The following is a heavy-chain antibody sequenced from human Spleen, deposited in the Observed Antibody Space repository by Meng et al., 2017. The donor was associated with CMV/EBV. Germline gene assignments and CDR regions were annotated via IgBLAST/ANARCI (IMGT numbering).Heavy chain of an antibody. D-gene: IGHD2-15*01. V-gene: IGHV1-69*10. Sequence: SVKVSCKASGGTFSNYAINWVRQAPGQGLEWMGAIIPILGITHYSQKFQGRVTISADKFTSIAYMELSSLTSEDTAVFFCARGSSEVGYCRGANCMYYYNGMDVWGQGTTVTVSS. CDR3: ARGSSEVGYCRGANCMYYYNGMDV. CDR1: GGTFSNYA. J-gene: IGHJ6*02. CDR2: IIPILGIT.